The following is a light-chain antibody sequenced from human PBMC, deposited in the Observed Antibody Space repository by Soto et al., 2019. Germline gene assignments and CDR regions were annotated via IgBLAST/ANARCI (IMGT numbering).Light chain of an antibody. Sequence: IMLTQSPGTLSLSPGERATLSCRASQSVSSSNLAWYQQKPGQAPRLLISGASTRATGISARFSGSGSGTDFTLTISRLEPEDFAVYYCQQYGSSGTFGQGTKVDIK. CDR1: QSVSSSN. CDR2: GAS. V-gene: IGKV3-20*01. CDR3: QQYGSSGT. J-gene: IGKJ1*01.